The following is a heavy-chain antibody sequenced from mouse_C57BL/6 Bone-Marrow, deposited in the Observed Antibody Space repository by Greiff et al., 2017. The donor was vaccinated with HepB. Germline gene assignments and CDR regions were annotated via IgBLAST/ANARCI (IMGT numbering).Heavy chain of an antibody. J-gene: IGHJ3*01. Sequence: EVMLVESGGGLVQPGGSLKLSCAASGFTFSDYYMYWVRQTPEKRLEWVAYISNGGGSTYYPDTVKGRFTISRDNAKNTLYLQMSRLKSEDTAMYYCARRFYDYDGWLASWGQGPLVPVSP. D-gene: IGHD2-4*01. CDR1: GFTFSDYY. CDR2: ISNGGGST. V-gene: IGHV5-12*01. CDR3: ARRFYDYDGWLAS.